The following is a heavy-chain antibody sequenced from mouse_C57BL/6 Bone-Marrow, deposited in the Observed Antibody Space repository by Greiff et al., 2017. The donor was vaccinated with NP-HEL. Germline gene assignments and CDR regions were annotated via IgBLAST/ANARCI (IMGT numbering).Heavy chain of an antibody. D-gene: IGHD1-1*01. Sequence: VQLQQSGAELVRPGASVTLSCKASGYTFTDYEMHWVKQTPVHGLEWIGAIDPETGGTAYNQKFKGKAILTADKSSSTAYMELRSLTSEDSAVDYCTRRGLPTKAMDYWGQGTSVTVSS. CDR2: IDPETGGT. CDR1: GYTFTDYE. V-gene: IGHV1-15*01. J-gene: IGHJ4*01. CDR3: TRRGLPTKAMDY.